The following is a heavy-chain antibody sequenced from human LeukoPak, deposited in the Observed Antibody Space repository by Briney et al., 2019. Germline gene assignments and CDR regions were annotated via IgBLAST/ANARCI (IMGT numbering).Heavy chain of an antibody. CDR1: GFTFTSSA. Sequence: SVKVSCKASGFTFTSSAMQWVRQARGQRLEWIGWIVVGSGNTNYAQKFQERVTITRDMSTSTAYMELSSLRSEDTAVYYCAATPVSALEYYFDYWGQGTLVTVSS. CDR2: IVVGSGNT. J-gene: IGHJ4*02. V-gene: IGHV1-58*02. D-gene: IGHD1-1*01. CDR3: AATPVSALEYYFDY.